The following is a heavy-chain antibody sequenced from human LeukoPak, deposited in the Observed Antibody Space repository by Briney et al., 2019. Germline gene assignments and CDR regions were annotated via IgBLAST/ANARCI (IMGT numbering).Heavy chain of an antibody. V-gene: IGHV3-23*01. CDR2: ISRSGETT. CDR1: GFTFSNFA. J-gene: IGHJ4*02. CDR3: ARSSCPNNRCTYYLDY. D-gene: IGHD2-8*01. Sequence: HPGGSLRLSCAASGFTFSNFAMRWVHQAPGKGLEWVSAISRSGETTVYADSMRGRFTMSRDNSKNTLYLQMNSLGAEDTAVYYCARSSCPNNRCTYYLDYWGQGTLVTVSS.